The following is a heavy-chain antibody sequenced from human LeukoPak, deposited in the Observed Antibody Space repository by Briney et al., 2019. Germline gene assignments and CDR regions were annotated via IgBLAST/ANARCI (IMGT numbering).Heavy chain of an antibody. CDR1: GFTFGDHY. J-gene: IGHJ6*02. CDR3: ARGHYGLDV. V-gene: IGHV3-11*01. CDR2: TYNSDSNT. Sequence: GGSLRLSCAASGFTFGDHYMSWIRQAPGKGLEWISYTYNSDSNTYYADPVKGRFTMSRDSAKNSGFLQMNSLRVEDTAVYFCARGHYGLDVWGQGTTVTVSS.